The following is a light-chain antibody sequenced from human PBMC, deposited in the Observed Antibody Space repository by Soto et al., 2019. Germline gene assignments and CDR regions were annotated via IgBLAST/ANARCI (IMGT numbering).Light chain of an antibody. J-gene: IGKJ1*01. CDR3: QQYNSYWT. CDR1: QSISSW. Sequence: DIQMTQSPSTLSASVGDRVTITCRASQSISSWLAWYQQKPGKAPKLLIYDASSLESGVPSRFRGSGSGTEFTLTITSMQPDDFATYYCQQYNSYWTVGQGTKGDIK. CDR2: DAS. V-gene: IGKV1-5*01.